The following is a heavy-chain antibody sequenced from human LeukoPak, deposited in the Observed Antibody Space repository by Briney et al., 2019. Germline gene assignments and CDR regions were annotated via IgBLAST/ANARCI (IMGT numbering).Heavy chain of an antibody. J-gene: IGHJ4*02. CDR1: GYTFTSYY. CDR3: ARGPRYGESGYDLGPY. CDR2: INPNSGGS. Sequence: ASLKVSCKASGYTFTSYYIHRMRQAPGQGLEWVGWINPNSGGSHYARGFQGRVTMTSDTSINTGYMELTSLTTDDTAVYYCARGPRYGESGYDLGPYWGQGTLVTVSS. D-gene: IGHD5-12*01. V-gene: IGHV1-2*02.